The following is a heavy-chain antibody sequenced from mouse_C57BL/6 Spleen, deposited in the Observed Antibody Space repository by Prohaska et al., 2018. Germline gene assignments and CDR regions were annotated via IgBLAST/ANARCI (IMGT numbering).Heavy chain of an antibody. CDR2: INPNNGGT. D-gene: IGHD2-4*01. CDR3: ARERFDYDNDGYAMDY. V-gene: IGHV1-18*01. J-gene: IGHJ4*01. Sequence: QRHGKSLEWIGDINPNNGGTIYNQKFKGKATLTVDKSSSTAYMELRSLTSEDTAVYYCARERFDYDNDGYAMDYWGQGTSVTVSS.